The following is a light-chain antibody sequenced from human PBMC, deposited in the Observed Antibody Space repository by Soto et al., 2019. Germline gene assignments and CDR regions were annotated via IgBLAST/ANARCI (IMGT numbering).Light chain of an antibody. V-gene: IGLV1-44*01. Sequence: QSALTQPPSVSGTPGQRVTISCSGSSSNIGSNPVNWYQQLPGTAPKLLIYNDNQRPSGVPARFSGSRSGTSASLAISGLQSEDEADYYCAPCDHGLNGPLFGGGTKLTVL. CDR1: SSNIGSNP. CDR2: NDN. CDR3: APCDHGLNGPL. J-gene: IGLJ3*02.